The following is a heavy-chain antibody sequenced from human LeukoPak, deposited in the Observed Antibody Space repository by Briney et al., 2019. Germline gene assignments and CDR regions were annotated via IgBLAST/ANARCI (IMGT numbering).Heavy chain of an antibody. V-gene: IGHV4-30-2*01. Sequence: SETLSLTCAVSGGSISSGGYSWSWIRQPPGKGLEWIGYIYHSGSTYYNPSLKSRVTISVDRSKNQFSLKLSPVTAADTAVYYCARSSPYYYFDYWGQGTLVTVSS. CDR3: ARSSPYYYFDY. CDR2: IYHSGST. CDR1: GGSISSGGYS. D-gene: IGHD6-19*01. J-gene: IGHJ4*02.